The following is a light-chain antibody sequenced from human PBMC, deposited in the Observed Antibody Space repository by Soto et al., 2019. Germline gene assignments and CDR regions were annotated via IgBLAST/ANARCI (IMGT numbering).Light chain of an antibody. CDR3: QQRSNWPT. CDR1: QSLGTY. Sequence: EIVLTQSPATLSLSPGERANLSCRASQSLGTYLAWYHKKPAQPPRLLIYDASSRATGILPRLSGSGSGTVFTIIISSPQPEDFAFYYCQQRSNWPTFGQGTTLEI. CDR2: DAS. J-gene: IGKJ2*01. V-gene: IGKV3-11*01.